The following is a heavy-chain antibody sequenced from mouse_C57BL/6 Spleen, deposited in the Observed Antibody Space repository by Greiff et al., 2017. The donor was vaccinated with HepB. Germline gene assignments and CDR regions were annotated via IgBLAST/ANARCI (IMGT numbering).Heavy chain of an antibody. V-gene: IGHV1-52*01. CDR1: GYTFTSYW. CDR2: IDPSDSET. CDR3: ARDGNYVFDY. Sequence: QVQLQHPGAELVRPGSSVKLSCKASGYTFTSYWMHWVKQRPIQGLEWIGNIDPSDSETHYNQKFKDKATLTVDKSSSTAYMQLSSLTSEDSAVYYCARDGNYVFDYWGQGTTLTVSS. J-gene: IGHJ2*01. D-gene: IGHD2-1*01.